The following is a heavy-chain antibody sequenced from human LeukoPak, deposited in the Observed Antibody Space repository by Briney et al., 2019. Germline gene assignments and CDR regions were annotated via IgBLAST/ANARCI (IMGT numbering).Heavy chain of an antibody. CDR3: ATDFYDST. Sequence: PGGSLRLSCATSGFTFSNAWMNWVRQAPGKGLEWVGCIRSNSDGGTTDYAAPVKGRFTLSRDDSKTTLYLQMNSLQTEDTAVYYCATDFYDSTWGQGTLVTVSS. J-gene: IGHJ5*02. CDR2: IRSNSDGGTT. CDR1: GFTFSNAW. V-gene: IGHV3-15*07. D-gene: IGHD3-22*01.